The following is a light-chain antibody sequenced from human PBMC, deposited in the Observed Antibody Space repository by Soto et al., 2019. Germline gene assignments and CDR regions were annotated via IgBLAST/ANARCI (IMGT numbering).Light chain of an antibody. V-gene: IGKV1-39*01. CDR2: AAP. CDR3: QQSYSTAIT. Sequence: DIQMTQSPSSLSASVGDRVTITCRASQGISNYLAWYQQKPGKVPKXLIYAAPTLQSGVPSRFSGSGSGTDFTLTISSLQPEDGETYYGQQSYSTAITFGQGTRRDIK. J-gene: IGKJ5*01. CDR1: QGISNY.